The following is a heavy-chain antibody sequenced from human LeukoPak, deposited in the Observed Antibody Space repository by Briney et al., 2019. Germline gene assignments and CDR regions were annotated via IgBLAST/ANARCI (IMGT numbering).Heavy chain of an antibody. CDR3: ARVVSIGLAAPFDY. Sequence: ASVKVSCKASGYTVTSYGISWVRQAPGQGLEWMGWISAYNGNTNYAQKLQGRVTMTTDTSTSTAYMELRSLRSDDTAVYYCARVVSIGLAAPFDYWGQGTLVTVSS. CDR1: GYTVTSYG. CDR2: ISAYNGNT. V-gene: IGHV1-18*01. D-gene: IGHD6-6*01. J-gene: IGHJ4*02.